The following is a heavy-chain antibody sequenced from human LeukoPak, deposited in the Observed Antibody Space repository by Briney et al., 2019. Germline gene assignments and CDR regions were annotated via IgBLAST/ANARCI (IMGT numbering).Heavy chain of an antibody. D-gene: IGHD2-8*01. V-gene: IGHV5-51*01. CDR2: IYLGDSDT. CDR3: ARRGYCINDVCYGIDY. CDR1: GYSFATYW. Sequence: GESLKISCKGSGYSFATYWIGWVRQTPGKGLEWMGIIYLGDSDTRYSPSFQGQVTISADKSISTAYLQWSSLKASDTAMYYCARRGYCINDVCYGIDYWGQGTLVTVSS. J-gene: IGHJ4*02.